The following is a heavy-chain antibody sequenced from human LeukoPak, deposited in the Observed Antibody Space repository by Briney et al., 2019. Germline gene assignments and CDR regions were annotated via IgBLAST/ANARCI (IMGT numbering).Heavy chain of an antibody. CDR3: ARDKYYYGSGSYSGYYLDV. D-gene: IGHD3-10*01. Sequence: ASVKVSCKTSGYNFIDYYVYWVRQAPGQRLEWMGWINPNGGGTNYAQKFQGRVTMTRDTSITTAYMELSSLRSDDTAVYYCARDKYYYGSGSYSGYYLDVWGKGTTVTVSS. CDR1: GYNFIDYY. CDR2: INPNGGGT. J-gene: IGHJ6*03. V-gene: IGHV1-2*02.